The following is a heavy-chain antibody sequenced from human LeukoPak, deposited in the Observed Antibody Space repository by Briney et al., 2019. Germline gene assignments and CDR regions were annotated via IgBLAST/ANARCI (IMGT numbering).Heavy chain of an antibody. CDR3: ARGWEFFDY. J-gene: IGHJ4*02. D-gene: IGHD1-26*01. CDR2: IHYSGDT. Sequence: TXSLXCTVSGGSISSYYWGWIRQPPGKGLEWIGDIHYSGDTNYNPSLKRRVTISLDTSKNQFSLKLSSVTAADTAVYFCARGWEFFDYWGQGTLVTVSS. CDR1: GGSISSYY. V-gene: IGHV4-59*08.